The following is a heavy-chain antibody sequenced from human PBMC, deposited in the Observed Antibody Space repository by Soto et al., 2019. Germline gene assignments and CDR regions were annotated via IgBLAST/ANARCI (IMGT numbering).Heavy chain of an antibody. Sequence: SETLSLTCTVSGGSISSYYWSWIRQPPGKGLEWIGYIYYSGSTNYNPSLKSRVTISVDTSKNQFSLKLSSVTAADTAVYYCARVDDYGDPYYFDYWGQGTLVTVSS. CDR1: GGSISSYY. CDR3: ARVDDYGDPYYFDY. D-gene: IGHD4-17*01. J-gene: IGHJ4*02. V-gene: IGHV4-59*01. CDR2: IYYSGST.